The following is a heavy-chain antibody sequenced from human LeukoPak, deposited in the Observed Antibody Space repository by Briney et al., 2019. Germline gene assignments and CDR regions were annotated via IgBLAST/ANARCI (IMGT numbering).Heavy chain of an antibody. CDR1: GGSVSSDRYY. CDR3: ARDGPRYWFDP. J-gene: IGHJ5*02. CDR2: VYSSGST. Sequence: SQSLSLTCTVSGGSVSSDRYYWNWIRQSAGKGLEWIGRVYSSGSTIYNPSLKSRVTISVDTSKNQFSLQLSSVTAADTALYYCARDGPRYWFDPWGQGHMVTVSS. V-gene: IGHV4-61*02.